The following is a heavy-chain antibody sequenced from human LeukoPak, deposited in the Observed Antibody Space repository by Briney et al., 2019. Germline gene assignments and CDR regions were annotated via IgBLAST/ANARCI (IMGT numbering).Heavy chain of an antibody. CDR1: GGSISSYY. V-gene: IGHV4-59*01. Sequence: PSETLSLTCTVSGGSISSYYWSWIRQPPGKGLEWIGYIYYSGSTNYNPSLKSRVTISVDTSKNQFSLKLSSVTAADTAVYYCASDPSGYDYFDYWGQGTLVTVSS. CDR2: IYYSGST. CDR3: ASDPSGYDYFDY. D-gene: IGHD5-12*01. J-gene: IGHJ4*02.